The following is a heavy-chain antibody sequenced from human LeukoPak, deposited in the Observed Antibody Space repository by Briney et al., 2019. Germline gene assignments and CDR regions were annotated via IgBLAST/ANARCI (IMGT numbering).Heavy chain of an antibody. CDR1: GGSISSYY. V-gene: IGHV4-59*01. CDR2: IYYSGST. Sequence: SETLSLTCTASGGSISSYYWSWIRQPPGKGLEWIGYIYYSGSTNYNPSLKSRVTISVDTSKNQFSLKLSSVTAADTAVYYCARSLWYYDSWGQGTLVTVSS. D-gene: IGHD3-22*01. CDR3: ARSLWYYDS. J-gene: IGHJ4*02.